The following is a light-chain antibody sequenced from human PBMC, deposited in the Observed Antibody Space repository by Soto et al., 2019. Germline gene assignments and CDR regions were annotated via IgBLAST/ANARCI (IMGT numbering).Light chain of an antibody. Sequence: AIRMTQSPSSFSASTGDRVTITCRASQGISSYLAWYQQKPGKAPKLLIYAASTLQSGVTSRFSGSGSGTDFTLTISCLQCEDFATYYCQQYYSYPRTFGQGNKVEIK. J-gene: IGKJ1*01. CDR2: AAS. CDR1: QGISSY. CDR3: QQYYSYPRT. V-gene: IGKV1-8*01.